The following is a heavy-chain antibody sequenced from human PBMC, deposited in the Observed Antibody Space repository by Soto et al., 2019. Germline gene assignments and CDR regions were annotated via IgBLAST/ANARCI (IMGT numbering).Heavy chain of an antibody. V-gene: IGHV4-59*01. CDR3: ARVKYYYDSSGYYYYPDY. J-gene: IGHJ4*02. D-gene: IGHD3-22*01. Sequence: SETLSLTCTVSGGSISSYYWSWIRQPPGKGLEWIGYIYYSGSTIYNPSLKSRVTISVDTSKNQFSLKLSSVTAADTAVYYCARVKYYYDSSGYYYYPDYWGQGTLVTVSS. CDR1: GGSISSYY. CDR2: IYYSGST.